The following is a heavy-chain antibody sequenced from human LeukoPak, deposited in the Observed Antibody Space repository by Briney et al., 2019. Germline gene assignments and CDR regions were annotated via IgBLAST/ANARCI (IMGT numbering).Heavy chain of an antibody. J-gene: IGHJ4*02. V-gene: IGHV1-2*06. CDR2: INPNSGGT. CDR3: ARGYEMYYYDSSGYYYHLIY. D-gene: IGHD3-22*01. CDR1: GYTFTGYY. Sequence: ASVKVSCKASGYTFTGYYMHWVRQAPGQGLVWMGRINPNSGGTNYAQKFQGRVTMTRDTSISTAYMELSRLRSDDTAVYYCARGYEMYYYDSSGYYYHLIYWGQGTLVTVSS.